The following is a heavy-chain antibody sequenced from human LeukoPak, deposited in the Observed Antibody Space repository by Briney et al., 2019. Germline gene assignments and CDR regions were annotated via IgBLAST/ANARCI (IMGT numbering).Heavy chain of an antibody. D-gene: IGHD3-16*01. CDR1: GGSISSGGYY. CDR3: ASAYGYYYYYMDV. CDR2: IYHSGST. Sequence: PSETLSLTCTVSGGSISSGGYYWSWIRQPPGKGLEWIGYIYHSGSTYYNPSLKSRVTISVDRSKNQFSLKLSSVTAADTAVYYCASAYGYYYYYMDVWGKGTTVTVSS. V-gene: IGHV4-30-2*01. J-gene: IGHJ6*03.